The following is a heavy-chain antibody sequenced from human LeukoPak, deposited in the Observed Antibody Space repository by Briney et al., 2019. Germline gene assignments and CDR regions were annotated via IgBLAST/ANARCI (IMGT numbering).Heavy chain of an antibody. D-gene: IGHD3-10*01. V-gene: IGHV3-9*01. Sequence: GRSLRLSCAASGFTFDDYAMHWVRQAPGKGLEWVSGISWNSGSIGYADSVKGRFTISRDNAKNSLYLQKNSLRAEDTALYYCAKDIGLLDYGSGSPYDYYYGMDVWGQGTTVTVSS. J-gene: IGHJ6*02. CDR3: AKDIGLLDYGSGSPYDYYYGMDV. CDR2: ISWNSGSI. CDR1: GFTFDDYA.